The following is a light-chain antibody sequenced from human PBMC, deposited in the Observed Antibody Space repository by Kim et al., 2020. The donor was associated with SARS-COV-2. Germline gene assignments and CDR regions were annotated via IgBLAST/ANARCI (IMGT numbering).Light chain of an antibody. CDR2: KAS. CDR3: QQYYSYPYT. V-gene: IGKV1-5*03. Sequence: DIQMTQSPPTLSASVGDRVTITCRASQTISSCLAWYQQKPGKAPKLLIFKASSLESGVPSRFSGSGSGAEYTLTISSLQPDDSASYYCQQYYSYPYTFGQGTKLEI. J-gene: IGKJ2*01. CDR1: QTISSC.